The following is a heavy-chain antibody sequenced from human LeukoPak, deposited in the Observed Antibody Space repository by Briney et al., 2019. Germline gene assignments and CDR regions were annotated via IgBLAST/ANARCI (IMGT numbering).Heavy chain of an antibody. CDR1: GGSFSGYY. V-gene: IGHV4-34*01. Sequence: SETLSLTCAVYGGSFSGYYWSWIRQPPGKGLEWIGEINHSGSTNYNPSLKSRVTISVDTSKNQFSLKLSSVTAADTAVYYCAKAGVRSYYYYMDVWGKGTTVTVSS. J-gene: IGHJ6*03. CDR3: AKAGVRSYYYYMDV. D-gene: IGHD1-1*01. CDR2: INHSGST.